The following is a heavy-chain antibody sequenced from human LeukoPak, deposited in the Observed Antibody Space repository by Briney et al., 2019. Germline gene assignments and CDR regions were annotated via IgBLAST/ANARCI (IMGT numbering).Heavy chain of an antibody. CDR2: INPNSGGT. J-gene: IGHJ4*02. V-gene: IGHV1-2*06. Sequence: ASVKVSCKASGYTFTGYYMHWVRQAPGQGLEWMGRINPNSGGTNYAQKFQGRVTMTEDTSTDTAYMELSSLRSEDTAVYYCATVPRRLHQYFDYWGQGTLVTVSS. D-gene: IGHD5-24*01. CDR3: ATVPRRLHQYFDY. CDR1: GYTFTGYY.